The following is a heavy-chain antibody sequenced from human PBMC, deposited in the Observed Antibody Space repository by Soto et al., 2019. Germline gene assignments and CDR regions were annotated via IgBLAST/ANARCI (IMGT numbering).Heavy chain of an antibody. CDR1: GDSISRSVW. D-gene: IGHD7-27*01. CDR2: VFHTGNT. CDR3: ARKAWVRFDY. Sequence: QVQMQESGPGLVKPSGTLSLTCAVSGDSISRSVWWTWVRQPPGKGLEWIGEVFHTGNTNYNPSLKSRVTMSVDKSTNEFSLKVTSVTAADTAIYYCARKAWVRFDYWGQGALVTVSS. J-gene: IGHJ4*02. V-gene: IGHV4-4*02.